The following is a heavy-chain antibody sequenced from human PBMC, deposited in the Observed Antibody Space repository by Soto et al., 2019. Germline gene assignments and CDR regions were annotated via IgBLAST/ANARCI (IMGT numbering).Heavy chain of an antibody. D-gene: IGHD1-20*01. Sequence: PSETLSLTCTVSGGSVTNSSYYWGWLRQSPGKGLEWIGSVYYRGTSYSKSSVKSRVTISVDTSKTQFSLNLNSLTGSDTAVHFCVRQRTAVITQAYFDYWGQGARVTSPQ. V-gene: IGHV4-39*01. CDR2: VYYRGTS. CDR1: GGSVTNSSYY. J-gene: IGHJ4*02. CDR3: VRQRTAVITQAYFDY.